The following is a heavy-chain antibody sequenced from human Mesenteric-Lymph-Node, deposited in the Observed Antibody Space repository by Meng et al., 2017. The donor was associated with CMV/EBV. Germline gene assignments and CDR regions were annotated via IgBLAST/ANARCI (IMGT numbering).Heavy chain of an antibody. J-gene: IGHJ3*01. CDR1: GFSVSSNY. CDR2: ISPDTTYK. D-gene: IGHD3-22*01. V-gene: IGHV3-21*01. CDR3: ARDRSVIVPDDAFDL. Sequence: GGSLRLSCAASGFSVSSNYMSWVRQTPGKGLEWVSSISPDTTYKNYAASVKGRFTISRDNAKNSIYLQMNSLRAEDTAVYYCARDRSVIVPDDAFDLWGQGTMVTVSS.